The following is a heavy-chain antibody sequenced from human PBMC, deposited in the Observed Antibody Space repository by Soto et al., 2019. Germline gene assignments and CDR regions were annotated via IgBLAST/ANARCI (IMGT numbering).Heavy chain of an antibody. V-gene: IGHV3-23*01. Sequence: GGSLRLSCAASGFTFSSYAMSWVRQAPGKGLEWVSVISGSGGSTYYADSVKGRFTISRDNSKNTLYLQMNSLRAEDTAVYYCAKDSPLWFGEPTQPGYFDYWGQGTLVTVSS. J-gene: IGHJ4*02. CDR2: ISGSGGST. CDR3: AKDSPLWFGEPTQPGYFDY. D-gene: IGHD3-10*01. CDR1: GFTFSSYA.